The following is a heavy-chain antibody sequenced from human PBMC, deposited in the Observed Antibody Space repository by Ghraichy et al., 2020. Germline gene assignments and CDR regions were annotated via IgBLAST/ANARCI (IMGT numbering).Heavy chain of an antibody. CDR3: ARDIYSRDREDWYFDL. CDR1: GFTFSNYW. CDR2: TDSDGSST. J-gene: IGHJ2*01. Sequence: GGSLRLSCAASGFTFSNYWMHWVRQAPGKGLVWVSRTDSDGSSTRHADSVKGRFTISRDNAKNTLYLQMNSLRAEDTAVYYCARDIYSRDREDWYFDLWGRGTLVTVSS. D-gene: IGHD5-18*01. V-gene: IGHV3-74*01.